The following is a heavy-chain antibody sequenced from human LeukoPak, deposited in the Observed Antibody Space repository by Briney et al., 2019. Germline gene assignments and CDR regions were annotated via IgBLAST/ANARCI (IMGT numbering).Heavy chain of an antibody. CDR1: GFTFSSYG. V-gene: IGHV3-33*01. D-gene: IGHD3-9*01. Sequence: GGSLRLSCAEPGFTFSSYGMHWVRQATGKGLAWVAVLGYDGSITYYADSVKGRFTISIDNSKSTLYLQMNSLRAEDTAVYYCVKQKTAYEILTGYEYWGQGTLVTVSS. CDR2: LGYDGSIT. J-gene: IGHJ4*02. CDR3: VKQKTAYEILTGYEY.